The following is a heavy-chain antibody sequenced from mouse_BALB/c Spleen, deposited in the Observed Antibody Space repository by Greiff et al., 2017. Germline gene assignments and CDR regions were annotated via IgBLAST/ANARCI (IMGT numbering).Heavy chain of an antibody. CDR3: ARESASRDYFDY. D-gene: IGHD1-1*01. V-gene: IGHV5-17*02. CDR1: GFTFSSFG. Sequence: EVQGVESGGGLVQPGGSRKLSCAASGFTFSSFGMHWVRQAPEKGLEWVAYISSGSSTIYYADTVKGRFTISRDNPKNTLFLQMTSLRSEDTAMYYCARESASRDYFDYWGQGTNLTGS. CDR2: ISSGSSTI. J-gene: IGHJ2*01.